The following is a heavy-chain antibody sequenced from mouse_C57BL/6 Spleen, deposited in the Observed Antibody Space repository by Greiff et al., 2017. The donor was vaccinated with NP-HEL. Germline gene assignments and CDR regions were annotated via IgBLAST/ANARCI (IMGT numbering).Heavy chain of an antibody. CDR2: IYPRSGNT. CDR1: GYTFTSYG. D-gene: IGHD2-2*01. V-gene: IGHV1-81*01. J-gene: IGHJ2*01. Sequence: QVQLKQSGAELARPGASVKLSCKASGYTFTSYGISWVKQRTGQGLEWIGEIYPRSGNTYYNEKFKGKATLTAGKSSSTAYMERRSLTSEGCAVYCCGRSGRGYDFAYWGQGTTLTVSS. CDR3: GRSGRGYDFAY.